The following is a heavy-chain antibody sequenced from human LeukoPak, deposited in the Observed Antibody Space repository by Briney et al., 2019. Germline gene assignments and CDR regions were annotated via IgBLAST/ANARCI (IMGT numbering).Heavy chain of an antibody. CDR2: ISPTGGST. D-gene: IGHD1-26*01. V-gene: IGHV1-46*01. CDR1: GYTFTNNW. J-gene: IGHJ5*02. Sequence: WASVKVSCKAFGYTFTNNWMHWVRQAPGQGPEWMGLISPTGGSTAYAQKFQGRVTLTRDMSTTTDYMELSSLTSEDTAVYYCARDNSVGGIAWWFDPWGQGTLVTVSS. CDR3: ARDNSVGGIAWWFDP.